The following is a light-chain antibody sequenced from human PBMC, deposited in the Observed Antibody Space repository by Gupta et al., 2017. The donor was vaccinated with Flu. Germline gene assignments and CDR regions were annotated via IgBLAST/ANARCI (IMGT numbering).Light chain of an antibody. Sequence: QSVLTPPPSVSGAPGQRVTISCSGSSSNIGAGYDVHWYQRFPGTAPKLLISGNNNRPSGVPDRFSGSKSGTSASLAITGLQAEDETDYYCQSYDSSLSGWVFGGGTKLTVL. CDR1: SSNIGAGYD. CDR2: GNN. CDR3: QSYDSSLSGWV. V-gene: IGLV1-40*01. J-gene: IGLJ3*02.